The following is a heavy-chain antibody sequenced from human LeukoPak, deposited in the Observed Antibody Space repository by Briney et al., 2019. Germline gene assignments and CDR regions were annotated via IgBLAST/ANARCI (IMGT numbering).Heavy chain of an antibody. CDR2: IKQDGSEK. Sequence: GGSLRLSCAASGFTFSSYWMSWVRQAPGKGLECVANIKQDGSEKYYVDSVKGRFTISRDNAKNSLYLQMNSLRAEDTAVYYCARTYYYYYMDVWGKGTTVTVSS. V-gene: IGHV3-7*01. CDR3: ARTYYYYYMDV. CDR1: GFTFSSYW. J-gene: IGHJ6*03.